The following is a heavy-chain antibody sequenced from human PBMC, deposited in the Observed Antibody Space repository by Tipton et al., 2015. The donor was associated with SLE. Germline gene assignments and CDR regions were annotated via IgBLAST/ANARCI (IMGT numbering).Heavy chain of an antibody. CDR2: IIPILGIA. CDR3: ARNSNDGYDFDY. Sequence: QLVQSGAEVKKPGSSVKVSCKASGGTFSSYAISWVRQAPGQGLEWMGRIIPILGIANYAQKFQGRVTITADKSTSTAYMELSSLRSEDTAVYYCARNSNDGYDFDYWGQGTLVTVSS. J-gene: IGHJ4*02. D-gene: IGHD5-12*01. V-gene: IGHV1-69*09. CDR1: GGTFSSYA.